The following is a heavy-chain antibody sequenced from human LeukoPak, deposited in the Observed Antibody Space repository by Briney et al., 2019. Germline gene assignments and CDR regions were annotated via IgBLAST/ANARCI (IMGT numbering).Heavy chain of an antibody. V-gene: IGHV1-18*01. CDR2: ISGYNGNT. J-gene: IGHJ4*02. D-gene: IGHD3-22*01. Sequence: ASVKVSCKASGYTFTSYGISWVRQAPGQGLEWMGWISGYNGNTDYAQKLQGRVTITTDTSTSTAYMELRSLRSDDAAVYYCARHWISTGYYKRGFDFWGQGTLVTVSS. CDR3: ARHWISTGYYKRGFDF. CDR1: GYTFTSYG.